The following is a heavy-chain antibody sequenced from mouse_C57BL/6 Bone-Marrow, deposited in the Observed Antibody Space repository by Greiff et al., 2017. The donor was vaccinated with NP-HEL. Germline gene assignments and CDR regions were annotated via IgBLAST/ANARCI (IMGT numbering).Heavy chain of an antibody. CDR3: ASFITTVVATPDY. CDR2: IDPEDGET. CDR1: GFNIKDYY. Sequence: VQLQQSGAELVKPGASVKLSCTASGFNIKDYYMHWVKQRTEQGLEWIGRIDPEDGETKYAPKFQGKATIPADTSSNTAYLQLSSLPSEDTAVYYCASFITTVVATPDYWGQGTTLTVSS. J-gene: IGHJ2*01. V-gene: IGHV14-2*01. D-gene: IGHD1-1*01.